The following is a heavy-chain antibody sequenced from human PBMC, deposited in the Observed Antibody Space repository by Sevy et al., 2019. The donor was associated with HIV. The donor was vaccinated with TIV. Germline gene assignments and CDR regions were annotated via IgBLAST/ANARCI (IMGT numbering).Heavy chain of an antibody. CDR1: GFTFSSYW. CDR2: IKQDGSEK. D-gene: IGHD4-17*01. Sequence: GGSLRLSCAASGFTFSSYWMSWVRQAPGKGLEWVANIKQDGSEKYYVDSVKGRFTISRDNAKNSLYLQMNSLRAEDTAVYYCARGRTTVTKYYYMDVWGKGTTVTVSS. V-gene: IGHV3-7*01. J-gene: IGHJ6*03. CDR3: ARGRTTVTKYYYMDV.